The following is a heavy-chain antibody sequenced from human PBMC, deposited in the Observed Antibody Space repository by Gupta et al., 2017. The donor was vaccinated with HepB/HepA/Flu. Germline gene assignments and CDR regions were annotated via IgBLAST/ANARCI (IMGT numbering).Heavy chain of an antibody. CDR3: AKDLQFWSAMDV. CDR1: GFSIGGND. CDR2: SGTDMRP. D-gene: IGHD3-3*02. V-gene: IGHV3-23*01. Sequence: EVHLLESGGGLVQSGGSLRLYCAVSGFSIGGNDISWVRRAPGEGVEGVCGSGTDMRPHYADSVGGRFTVSRDNSKNMVFLQMNSLRAEDTGVYYCAKDLQFWSAMDVWGKGTTVTVSS. J-gene: IGHJ6*03.